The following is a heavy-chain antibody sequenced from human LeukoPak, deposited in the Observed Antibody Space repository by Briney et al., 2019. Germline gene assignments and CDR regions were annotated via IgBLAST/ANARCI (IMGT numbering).Heavy chain of an antibody. D-gene: IGHD2-2*01. J-gene: IGHJ3*02. CDR3: AIYQLLPGGAFDI. Sequence: ASVKVSCKASGYTFTSYAIHWVRQAPGQRLEWMGWVNAGNGNTKYSQKFQGRVTITRDTSASTAYMELSSLRSEDTAVYYCAIYQLLPGGAFDIWGQGTMVTVSS. CDR1: GYTFTSYA. CDR2: VNAGNGNT. V-gene: IGHV1-3*01.